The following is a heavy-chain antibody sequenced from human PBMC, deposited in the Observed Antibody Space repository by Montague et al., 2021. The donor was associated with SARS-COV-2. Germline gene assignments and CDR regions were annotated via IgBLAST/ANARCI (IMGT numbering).Heavy chain of an antibody. CDR2: IYYSGST. D-gene: IGHD3-22*01. CDR1: GGSISSYY. V-gene: IGHV4-59*01. J-gene: IGHJ4*02. Sequence: SETLSLTCTVSGGSISSYYWSWIGYIYYSGSTNYNPSLKSRVTISVDTSKNQFSLKLSSVTAADTAVYYCARGMHYYDSSGYYFDYWGQGTLVTVSS. CDR3: ARGMHYYDSSGYYFDY.